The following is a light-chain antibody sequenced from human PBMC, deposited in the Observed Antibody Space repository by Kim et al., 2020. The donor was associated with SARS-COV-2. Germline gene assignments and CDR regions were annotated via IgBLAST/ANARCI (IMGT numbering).Light chain of an antibody. CDR2: AVT. J-gene: IGLJ3*02. CDR3: SSYTSGSTCV. CDR1: NSDVGDYDY. Sequence: QSAVTQPASVSGSPGQSITISCTGTNSDVGDYDYVSWFQQHPGKAPKLIIYAVTKRPAGISTRFSGSKSGSSASLTVSRLQAGDEADYYCSSYTSGSTCVFGGGTQLTVL. V-gene: IGLV2-14*03.